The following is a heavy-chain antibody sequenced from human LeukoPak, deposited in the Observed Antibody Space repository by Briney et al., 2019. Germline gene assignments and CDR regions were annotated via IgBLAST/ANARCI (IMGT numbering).Heavy chain of an antibody. CDR1: GYTFTCYY. D-gene: IGHD3-3*01. J-gene: IGHJ4*02. V-gene: IGHV1-2*02. Sequence: GASVKVPCKASGYTFTCYYMNWVRQAPGQGLEWMGWINPNSGGTNYAQKFQGRVTMTRDTSISTAYMELSRLRSDDTAVYYCARVTIFGVVELDYWGQGTLVTVSS. CDR2: INPNSGGT. CDR3: ARVTIFGVVELDY.